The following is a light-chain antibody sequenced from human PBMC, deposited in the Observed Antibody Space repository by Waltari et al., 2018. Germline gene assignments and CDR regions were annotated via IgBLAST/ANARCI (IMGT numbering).Light chain of an antibody. Sequence: DIVLTQSPGTLSLSPGEIATLSCRASQSVGKSLAWYQQRPGQAPRLLIYDASTRATGTPGRFSGSGFGTDFSLAISSLEPEDFAVYFCQHYVNLPVTFGQGTKVEI. V-gene: IGKV3-20*01. J-gene: IGKJ1*01. CDR2: DAS. CDR1: QSVGKS. CDR3: QHYVNLPVT.